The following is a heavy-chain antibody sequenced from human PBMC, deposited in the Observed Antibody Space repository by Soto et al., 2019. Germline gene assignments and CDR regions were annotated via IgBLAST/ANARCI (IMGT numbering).Heavy chain of an antibody. D-gene: IGHD5-18*01. CDR3: ARGGDTAMVTLGD. V-gene: IGHV1-69*12. J-gene: IGHJ4*02. CDR1: GGTFSSYA. CDR2: IIPIFGTA. Sequence: QVQLVQSGAEVKKPGSSVKVSCKASGGTFSSYAISWVRQAPGQGLEWMGGIIPIFGTANYAQKVQGRVTITAYESTSTAYMELRSLRAEDTAVYYCARGGDTAMVTLGDWGQGTLVNVSS.